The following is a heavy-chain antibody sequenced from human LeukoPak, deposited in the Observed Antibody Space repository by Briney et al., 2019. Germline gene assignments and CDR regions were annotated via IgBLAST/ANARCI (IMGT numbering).Heavy chain of an antibody. V-gene: IGHV3-48*03. Sequence: GGSESLSRASSVFTLRSYEILGVRQPPAKGLEGVSYINHSGRTKYYADSLKEGYTISRDNPKNTLHLQVNTLRPHHRAVYFWARYPYSGSYGDYYYYYMDVWGKGTTVSIS. CDR1: VFTLRSYE. CDR3: ARYPYSGSYGDYYYYYMDV. J-gene: IGHJ6*03. CDR2: INHSGRTK. D-gene: IGHD1-26*01.